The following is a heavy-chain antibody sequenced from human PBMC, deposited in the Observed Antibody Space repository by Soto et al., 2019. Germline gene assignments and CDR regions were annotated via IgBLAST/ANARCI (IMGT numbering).Heavy chain of an antibody. J-gene: IGHJ4*02. D-gene: IGHD5-12*01. CDR1: GFSLSTSGVG. CDR2: IYWDDDK. CDR3: AHQNVGYRIRRHYDY. V-gene: IGHV2-5*02. Sequence: GPTLVNPTQTLTLTCTFSGFSLSTSGVGVGWIRQPPGKALEWLALIYWDDDKYYSPSMKSRLTITKDTSKNQVVLTTTNMDPVDPAPYYCAHQNVGYRIRRHYDYCGQGTMVAVSP.